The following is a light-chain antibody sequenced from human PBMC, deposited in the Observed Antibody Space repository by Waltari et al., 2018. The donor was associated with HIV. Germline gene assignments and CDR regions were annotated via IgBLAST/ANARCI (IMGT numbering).Light chain of an antibody. CDR2: GNK. CDR1: TSNIGADYD. J-gene: IGLJ2*01. CDR3: QSYDITLSASVV. Sequence: QSVLTQPPSVSGAPGQRVTISCTGSTSNIGADYDVHWYQQIPGTAPKLLFSGNKKRPSGVADGFAAAKSVTSASLTITGLQAEDDADYCCQSYDITLSASVVFGGGTKLTVL. V-gene: IGLV1-40*01.